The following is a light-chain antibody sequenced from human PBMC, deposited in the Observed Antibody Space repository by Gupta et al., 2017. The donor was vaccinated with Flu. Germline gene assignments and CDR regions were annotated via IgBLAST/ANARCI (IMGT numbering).Light chain of an antibody. Sequence: DIVMTQSPDSLAVSLGERATINCKSSQSVLHSSDNKNYLAWYQQKPGQPPKLLISWASTREYGVPDRFGGSGSGTDFTLTSNSRQAEDVAVYYWQQDANLRTFGQGTMVEIK. V-gene: IGKV4-1*01. J-gene: IGKJ1*01. CDR3: QQDANLRT. CDR1: QSVLHSSDNKNY. CDR2: WAS.